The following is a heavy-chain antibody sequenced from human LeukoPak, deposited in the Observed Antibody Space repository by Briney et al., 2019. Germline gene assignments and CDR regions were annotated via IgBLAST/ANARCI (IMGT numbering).Heavy chain of an antibody. J-gene: IGHJ4*02. D-gene: IGHD1-1*01. CDR2: ISGSGGST. V-gene: IGHV3-23*01. Sequence: AGGSLRLSCAVSGFTVSSNYMSWVRQAPGKGLEWVSVISGSGGSTYYADSVKGRFTISRDNSKNTLYLQMNSLRAEDTAVYYCAKDHSTTGTFPLYYFDYWGQGTLVTVSS. CDR3: AKDHSTTGTFPLYYFDY. CDR1: GFTVSSNY.